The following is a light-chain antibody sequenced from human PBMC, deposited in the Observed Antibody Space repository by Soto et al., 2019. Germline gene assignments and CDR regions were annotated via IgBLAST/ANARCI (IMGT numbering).Light chain of an antibody. CDR2: DAS. Sequence: DIQMTQSPSSLSASVGDRVTITCQASQDINNYLNWYQEKPGKAPKLLIYDASNLETGVPSRFSGSGSGTHFTLTIHSLQPEDIPTYYCQPYDNLPPYTFGQGTKLEIK. CDR3: QPYDNLPPYT. V-gene: IGKV1-33*01. J-gene: IGKJ2*01. CDR1: QDINNY.